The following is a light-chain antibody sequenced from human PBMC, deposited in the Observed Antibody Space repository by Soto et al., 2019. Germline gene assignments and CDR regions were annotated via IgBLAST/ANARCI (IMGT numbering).Light chain of an antibody. J-gene: IGLJ3*02. Sequence: QSVLTQPASVSGSPGQSITISCTGTSSDVGGYNYVSWYQQHPGKAPKLMIYEVSNRPSGVSNRFSGSKSGNTASLTISGLQAEDDAHYYCSSYTSSSTWVFGGGTKLTVL. CDR1: SSDVGGYNY. CDR2: EVS. V-gene: IGLV2-14*01. CDR3: SSYTSSSTWV.